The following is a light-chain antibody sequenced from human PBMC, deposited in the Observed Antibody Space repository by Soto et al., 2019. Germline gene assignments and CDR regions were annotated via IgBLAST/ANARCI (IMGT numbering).Light chain of an antibody. V-gene: IGKV3D-15*01. J-gene: IGKJ4*01. Sequence: QPTWPLPPRDCATLSCRASQSVGTYLAWYQQKPGQAPRLLIYGASSRATGIPARFSGSGSGTDFTLTISSLEPEDFAVYYCQQYNNSPLTFGGGTKVDIK. CDR3: QQYNNSPLT. CDR1: QSVGTY. CDR2: GAS.